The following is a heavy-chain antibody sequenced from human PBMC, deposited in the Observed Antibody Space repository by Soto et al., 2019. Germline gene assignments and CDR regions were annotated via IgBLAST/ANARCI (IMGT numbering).Heavy chain of an antibody. CDR3: ARKGGFIPPRTFDY. CDR1: GGSFSGYY. V-gene: IGHV4-34*01. Sequence: SETLSLTCAVYGGSFSGYYWSWIRQPPGKGLEWIGEINHSGSTNYNPSLKSRVTISVDTSKNQFSLKLSSVTAADTAVYYCARKGGFIPPRTFDYWGQGTLVTASS. D-gene: IGHD3-16*02. J-gene: IGHJ4*02. CDR2: INHSGST.